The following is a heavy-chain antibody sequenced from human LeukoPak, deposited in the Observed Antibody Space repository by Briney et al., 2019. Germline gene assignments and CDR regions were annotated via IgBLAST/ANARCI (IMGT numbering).Heavy chain of an antibody. D-gene: IGHD3-10*01. Sequence: SETLSLTCTVSGYSISSGYYWGWIRQPPGKGLEWIGSIYHSGSTYYNPSLKSRVTISVDTSKNQFSLKLSSVTAADTAVYYCARDRRGDLDYWGQGTLVTVSS. J-gene: IGHJ4*02. CDR3: ARDRRGDLDY. CDR2: IYHSGST. CDR1: GYSISSGYY. V-gene: IGHV4-38-2*02.